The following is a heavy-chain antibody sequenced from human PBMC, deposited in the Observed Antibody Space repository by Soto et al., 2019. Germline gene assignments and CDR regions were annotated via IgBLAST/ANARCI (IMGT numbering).Heavy chain of an antibody. CDR1: GFTVSSNY. J-gene: IGHJ4*02. CDR2: IYSGGST. D-gene: IGHD3-3*01. Sequence: EVQLVESGGGLVQPGGSLRLSCAASGFTVSSNYMSWVRQAPGKGLEWVSVIYSGGSTYYADSVKGRFTISRDNSKNTLYLQMNSLRAEDTAVYYCARESITIFGVVIGWGQGPLVTVSS. CDR3: ARESITIFGVVIG. V-gene: IGHV3-66*01.